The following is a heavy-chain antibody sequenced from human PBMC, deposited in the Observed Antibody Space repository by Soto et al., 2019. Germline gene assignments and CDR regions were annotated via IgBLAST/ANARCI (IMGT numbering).Heavy chain of an antibody. CDR1: GGSISSYY. CDR3: ARLWENTEDYYYMDV. V-gene: IGHV4-59*08. D-gene: IGHD1-26*01. CDR2: IYYSGST. J-gene: IGHJ6*03. Sequence: SETLSLTCTVSGGSISSYYWSWIRQPPGKGLEWIGYIYYSGSTNYNPSLKSRVTISVDTSKNQFSLKLSSVTAADTAVYYCARLWENTEDYYYMDVWGKGTTVTVSS.